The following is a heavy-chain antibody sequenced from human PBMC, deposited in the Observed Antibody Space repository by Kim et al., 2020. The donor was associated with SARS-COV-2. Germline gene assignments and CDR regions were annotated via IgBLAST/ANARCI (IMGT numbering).Heavy chain of an antibody. CDR3: ARSPVTTGLYIDY. D-gene: IGHD4-17*01. CDR2: ISGHGDTI. J-gene: IGHJ4*02. Sequence: GGSLRLSCAASGFAFTAYAMTWVRQAPGKGLEWVSTISGHGDTIYYGDSVRGRFTVSRDNPKNTVSLLMNSLTNEDTAVYYCARSPVTTGLYIDYWGRG. CDR1: GFAFTAYA. V-gene: IGHV3-23*01.